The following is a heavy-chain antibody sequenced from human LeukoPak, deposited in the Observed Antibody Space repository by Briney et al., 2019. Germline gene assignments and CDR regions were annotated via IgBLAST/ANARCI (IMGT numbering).Heavy chain of an antibody. CDR1: GGSISSGDYY. D-gene: IGHD6-13*01. Sequence: PSQTLSLTSTVSGGSISSGDYYWSWLRQPPGTGLEWIGYIFYNGRTYYHPSLKSRVTITADTSKNQFSLKLSSVTAADTAVYYCARDQTAAAGFLDYWGQGNLVTVSS. CDR3: ARDQTAAAGFLDY. CDR2: IFYNGRT. J-gene: IGHJ4*02. V-gene: IGHV4-30-4*08.